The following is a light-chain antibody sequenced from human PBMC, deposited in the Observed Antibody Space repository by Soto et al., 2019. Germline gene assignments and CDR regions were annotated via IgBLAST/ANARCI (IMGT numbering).Light chain of an antibody. Sequence: QSALTQPPSASGTPGQRVTISCSGSSSNIGSNYVNWYQHLPGTAPKLLIYSDDQRPSGVPDRFSGSKSGTSASLAISGLQSEDEGDYFCAAWNDNPNGPGYVFGTGTKVTVL. J-gene: IGLJ1*01. V-gene: IGLV1-44*01. CDR1: SSNIGSNY. CDR2: SDD. CDR3: AAWNDNPNGPGYV.